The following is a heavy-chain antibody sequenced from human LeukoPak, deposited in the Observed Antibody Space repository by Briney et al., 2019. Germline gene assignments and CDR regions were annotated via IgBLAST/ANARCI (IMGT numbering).Heavy chain of an antibody. CDR3: ARHSSSWYWKFSSNWFDP. V-gene: IGHV4-39*01. Sequence: SETLSLTCTVSGGSISSSSYYWGWIRQPPGKGLEWIGSIYYSGSTYYNPSLKSRVTISVDTSKNQFPLKLSSVTAADTAVYYCARHSSSWYWKFSSNWFDPWGQGTLVTVSS. CDR1: GGSISSSSYY. J-gene: IGHJ5*02. D-gene: IGHD6-13*01. CDR2: IYYSGST.